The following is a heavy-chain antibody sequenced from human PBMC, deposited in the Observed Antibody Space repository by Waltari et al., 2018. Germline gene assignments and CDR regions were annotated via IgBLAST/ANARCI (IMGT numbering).Heavy chain of an antibody. CDR2: ISYSGST. V-gene: IGHV4-39*01. CDR1: GGSISSSSYH. Sequence: QLQLQESGPGLVKPAETLSLTCTVSGGSISSSSYHWGGIRQPPGKGLEWIVSISYSGSTYYNPSLKSRVTISVDTSKNQFSLKLSSVTAADTAVYYCAVIEEQLFGYWGQGTLVTVSS. CDR3: AVIEEQLFGY. J-gene: IGHJ4*02. D-gene: IGHD6-13*01.